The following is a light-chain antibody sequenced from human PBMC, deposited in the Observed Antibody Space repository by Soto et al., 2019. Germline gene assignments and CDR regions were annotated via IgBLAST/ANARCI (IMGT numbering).Light chain of an antibody. CDR3: SSYTSSSSLWV. CDR1: SSDVGGYNY. J-gene: IGLJ3*02. Sequence: QSALTQPASVSGSPGQSITISCTGTSSDVGGYNYVSWYQQHPGKAPKLMIYEVSNRPSGVSNRFSGSKSGNTASLTISGLQGEDEADYYCSSYTSSSSLWVFGGGTKLTV. CDR2: EVS. V-gene: IGLV2-14*01.